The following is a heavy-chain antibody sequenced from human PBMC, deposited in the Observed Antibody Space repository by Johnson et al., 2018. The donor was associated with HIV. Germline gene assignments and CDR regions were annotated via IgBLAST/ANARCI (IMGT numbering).Heavy chain of an antibody. CDR1: GFTFSSYD. V-gene: IGHV3-13*01. CDR3: AIVVHIAVAGTSGAFDI. D-gene: IGHD6-19*01. CDR2: IGTAGDT. Sequence: VQLVESGGGLVQPGGSLRLSCAASGFTFSSYDMHWVRQATGKGLEWVSAIGTAGDTSYPGSVKGRFTISRDNPKNTLYLQMNSLRVDYTAVYYCAIVVHIAVAGTSGAFDIWGQGTLVTVSS. J-gene: IGHJ3*02.